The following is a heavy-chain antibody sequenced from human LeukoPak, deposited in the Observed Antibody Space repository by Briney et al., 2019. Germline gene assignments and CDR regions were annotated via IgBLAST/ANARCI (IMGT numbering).Heavy chain of an antibody. Sequence: SVKVSCKASGGTFSSYAISWVLQAPGQGLEWMGRIIPIFGTANYAQKFQGRVTITTDESTSTAYMELSSLRSEDTAVYYCARDGAQLSPFDYWGQGTLVTVSS. J-gene: IGHJ4*02. D-gene: IGHD5-18*01. CDR3: ARDGAQLSPFDY. CDR2: IIPIFGTA. CDR1: GGTFSSYA. V-gene: IGHV1-69*05.